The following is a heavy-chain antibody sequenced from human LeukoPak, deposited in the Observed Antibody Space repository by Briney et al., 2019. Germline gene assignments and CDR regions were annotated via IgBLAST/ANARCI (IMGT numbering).Heavy chain of an antibody. CDR2: ISAYNGNT. Sequence: ASVKVSCKASGYTFTSYGISWVRQAPGQGLEWMGWISAYNGNTNYAQKLQGRVTMTTDTSTSTAYMELRSLRSDDTAVYYCARDFPIGHYYYHGMDVWGQGTTVTVSS. CDR1: GYTFTSYG. V-gene: IGHV1-18*01. J-gene: IGHJ6*02. CDR3: ARDFPIGHYYYHGMDV.